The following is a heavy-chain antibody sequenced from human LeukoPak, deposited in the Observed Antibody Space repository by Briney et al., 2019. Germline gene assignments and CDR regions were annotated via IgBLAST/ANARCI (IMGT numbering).Heavy chain of an antibody. D-gene: IGHD4-23*01. J-gene: IGHJ4*02. CDR1: GESFSGFY. CDR3: ARGPSHGGKYRGFFDY. V-gene: IGHV4-34*01. Sequence: SETLSLTCAVYGESFSGFYWSWIRRPPGKGLEWIGEINHSGTTNYSPSLKSRVIISTDTSKSQFSVRLMSVTASDTAVYYCARGPSHGGKYRGFFDYWGQGTLFAVSS. CDR2: INHSGTT.